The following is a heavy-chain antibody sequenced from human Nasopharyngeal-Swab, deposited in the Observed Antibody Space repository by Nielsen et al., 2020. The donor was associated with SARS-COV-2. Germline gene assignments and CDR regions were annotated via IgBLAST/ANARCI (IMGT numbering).Heavy chain of an antibody. CDR2: IYYSGST. J-gene: IGHJ4*02. V-gene: IGHV4-39*07. CDR1: GGSVSSGSYY. Sequence: SETLSLTCTVSGGSVSSGSYYWSWIRQPPGKGLEWIGSIYYSGSTYYNPSLKSRVTISVDMSKNQFSLKLRSVTAADTAVYYCARAPDYGDYVWSFDYWGQGTLVTVSS. CDR3: ARAPDYGDYVWSFDY. D-gene: IGHD4-17*01.